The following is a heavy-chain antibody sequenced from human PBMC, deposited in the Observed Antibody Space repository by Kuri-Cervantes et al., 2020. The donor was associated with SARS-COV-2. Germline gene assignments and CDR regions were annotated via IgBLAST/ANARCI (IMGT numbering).Heavy chain of an antibody. J-gene: IGHJ6*02. V-gene: IGHV4-34*01. Sequence: SETLSLTCTVSGGSISSYYWSWIRQPPGKGLEWTGEINHSGSTNYNPSLKSRVTISVDTSKNQFSLKLSSVTAADTAVYYCARGVGAAVAGTLITIYYYYGMDVWGQGTTVTVSS. CDR1: GGSISSYY. CDR2: INHSGST. CDR3: ARGVGAAVAGTLITIYYYYGMDV. D-gene: IGHD6-19*01.